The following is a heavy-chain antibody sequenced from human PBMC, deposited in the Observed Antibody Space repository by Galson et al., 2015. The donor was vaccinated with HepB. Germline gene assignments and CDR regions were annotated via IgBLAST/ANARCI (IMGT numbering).Heavy chain of an antibody. J-gene: IGHJ6*02. CDR3: AREGVGRVVVVPAAIRNYYYGMDV. CDR1: GGTFSSYA. V-gene: IGHV1-69*13. CDR2: IIPIFGTA. D-gene: IGHD2-2*02. Sequence: SVKVSCKASGGTFSSYAISWVRQAPGQGLEWMGGIIPIFGTANYAQKFQGRVTITADESTSTAYMELSSLRSEDTAVYYCAREGVGRVVVVPAAIRNYYYGMDVWGQGTTVTVSS.